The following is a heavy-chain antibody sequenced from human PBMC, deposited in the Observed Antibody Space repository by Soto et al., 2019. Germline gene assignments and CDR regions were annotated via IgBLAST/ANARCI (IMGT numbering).Heavy chain of an antibody. CDR1: GGSIRSGDHY. V-gene: IGHV4-30-4*01. J-gene: IGHJ5*02. D-gene: IGHD3-22*01. Sequence: QVQLQESGPGLVEPSQTLSLTCTVSGGSIRSGDHYWSWIRQPPGKGLACIGYIHHSGSTYYDPSPQSRTSIPIGTSKDQFARKLAAAAAADTAGYYCARPPVIYYDKNGYPSWLDPWGQGTLGTVAS. CDR3: ARPPVIYYDKNGYPSWLDP. CDR2: IHHSGST.